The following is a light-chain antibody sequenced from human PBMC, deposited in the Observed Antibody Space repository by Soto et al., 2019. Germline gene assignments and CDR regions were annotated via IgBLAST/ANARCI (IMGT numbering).Light chain of an antibody. J-gene: IGKJ5*01. Sequence: EIVLTQSPATLSLSPGESATLSCRASQSVSSYLAWYQQKPGQAPRLLIYDASNRATGIPARFSGSGSGTDFTRTISSLEPEDFAVYYCQQRSKWPLTFGQGTRLEIK. CDR3: QQRSKWPLT. CDR1: QSVSSY. CDR2: DAS. V-gene: IGKV3-11*01.